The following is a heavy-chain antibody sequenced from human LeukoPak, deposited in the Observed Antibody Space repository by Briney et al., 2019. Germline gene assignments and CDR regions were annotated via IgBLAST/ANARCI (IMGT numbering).Heavy chain of an antibody. D-gene: IGHD1-26*01. CDR1: GDSVSSTSAA. CDR3: ARDPGGLYYFDY. J-gene: IGHJ4*02. V-gene: IGHV6-1*01. CDR2: TYYRSKWYI. Sequence: SQTLSLTCAISGDSVSSTSAAWNWIRQSPSRGLEWLGRTYYRSKWYINYAVSVKSRITINPDTSKNQFSLQLSSVTPEDTAVFYCARDPGGLYYFDYWGQGTLVTVSS.